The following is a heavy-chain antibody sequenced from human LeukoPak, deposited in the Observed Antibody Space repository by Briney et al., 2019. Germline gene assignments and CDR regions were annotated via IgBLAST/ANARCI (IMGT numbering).Heavy chain of an antibody. J-gene: IGHJ4*02. D-gene: IGHD5-24*01. V-gene: IGHV3-7*01. CDR2: IKQDGSEK. Sequence: GGSLRLSCAASGFTFSSYWMSWVRQAPGKGLEWVANIKQDGSEKYYVDSVKGRFTISRDNAKNPLFLQLTSLRTEDTAVYYCARVAATMEFFDYWGQGTLVTVSS. CDR1: GFTFSSYW. CDR3: ARVAATMEFFDY.